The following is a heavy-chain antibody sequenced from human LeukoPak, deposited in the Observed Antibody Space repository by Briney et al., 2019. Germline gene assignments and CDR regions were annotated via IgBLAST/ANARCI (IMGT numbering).Heavy chain of an antibody. V-gene: IGHV3-21*01. D-gene: IGHD6-13*01. CDR3: ARESGIAAALDF. J-gene: IGHJ4*02. CDR2: ISSSSSYI. Sequence: PGGSLRLSCAASGFTFSSYSMNWVRQAPGKGLEWVSSISSSSSYIYYADSVKGRFTISRDNAKDSLYLQMNSLRAEDTAVYYCARESGIAAALDFWGQGTLVTVSS. CDR1: GFTFSSYS.